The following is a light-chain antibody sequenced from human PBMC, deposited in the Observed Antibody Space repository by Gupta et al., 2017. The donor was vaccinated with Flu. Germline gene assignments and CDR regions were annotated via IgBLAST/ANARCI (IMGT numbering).Light chain of an antibody. Sequence: EIVMTQSPATLSVSPGGRATLSCRASESVRGNLAWYQQKPGQAPKLLLYDASTRATGVPARFSGSGSGTEFTLNISSLQSEDFGFYYCQQYGHWPPEHSFGQGTKLEIK. V-gene: IGKV3-15*01. J-gene: IGKJ2*03. CDR3: QQYGHWPPEHS. CDR1: ESVRGN. CDR2: DAS.